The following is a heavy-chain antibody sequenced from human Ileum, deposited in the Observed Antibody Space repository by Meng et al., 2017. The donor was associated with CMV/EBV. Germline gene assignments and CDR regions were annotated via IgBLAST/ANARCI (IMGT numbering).Heavy chain of an antibody. CDR2: IYHSGST. V-gene: IGHV4-38-2*02. CDR3: ARDIAAAGYYYYGMDV. Sequence: ESLKISCAASGFTFSSYSMNWVRQPPGKGLEWIGSIYHSGSTYYNPSLKSRVTISVDTPKNQFSLKLSSVTAADTAVYYCARDIAAAGYYYYGMDVWGQGTTVTVSS. D-gene: IGHD6-13*01. CDR1: GFTFSSYS. J-gene: IGHJ6*02.